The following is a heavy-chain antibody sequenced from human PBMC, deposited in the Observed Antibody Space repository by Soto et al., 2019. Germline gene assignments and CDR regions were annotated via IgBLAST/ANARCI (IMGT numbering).Heavy chain of an antibody. D-gene: IGHD2-15*01. CDR2: IIPILGIA. Sequence: ASVKVSCKASGGTFSSYTISWVRQAPGQGLEWMGRIIPILGIANYAQKFQGRVTITADKSTSTAYMELSSLRSEDTAVYYCARDFLQEDIVNNWFDPWGQGTLVTVSS. CDR3: ARDFLQEDIVNNWFDP. J-gene: IGHJ5*02. V-gene: IGHV1-69*04. CDR1: GGTFSSYT.